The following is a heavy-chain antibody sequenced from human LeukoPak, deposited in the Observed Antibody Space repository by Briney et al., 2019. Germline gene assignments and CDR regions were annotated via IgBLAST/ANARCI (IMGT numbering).Heavy chain of an antibody. Sequence: SVKVSCKASGGTFSSYAISWVRQAPGQGLEWMGGIIPIFGTANYAQKFQGRVTITTDESTSTAYMEPSSLRSEDTAVYYCAYDSSGYYYRPYYFDYWGQGTLVTVSS. J-gene: IGHJ4*02. D-gene: IGHD3-22*01. CDR1: GGTFSSYA. CDR2: IIPIFGTA. V-gene: IGHV1-69*05. CDR3: AYDSSGYYYRPYYFDY.